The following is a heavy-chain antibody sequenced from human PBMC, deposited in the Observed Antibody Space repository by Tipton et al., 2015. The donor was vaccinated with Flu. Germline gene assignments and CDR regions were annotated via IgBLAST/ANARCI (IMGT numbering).Heavy chain of an antibody. J-gene: IGHJ3*01. CDR2: ISTSGST. CDR3: ARDLRGYSGYTGGDAFDL. D-gene: IGHD5-12*01. V-gene: IGHV4-4*07. CDR1: GGSVTSSY. Sequence: TLSLTCTVSGGSVTSSYWSWIRQPAGKGLEWIGRISTSGSTNYNASLESRVTMSRDTSKNHFSLRLRSATAADTALYYCARDLRGYSGYTGGDAFDLWGPGIMVTVSS.